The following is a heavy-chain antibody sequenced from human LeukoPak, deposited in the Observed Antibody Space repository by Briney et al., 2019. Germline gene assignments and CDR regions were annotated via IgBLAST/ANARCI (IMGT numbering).Heavy chain of an antibody. D-gene: IGHD1-26*01. CDR1: GGSISSGSYY. CDR3: ARSRVGATGDAFDI. Sequence: PSQTLSLTCTVSGGSISSGSYYWSWIRQPAGKGLEWIGRIYTSGSTNYNPSLKSRITISVDTSKNQFSLKLSSVTAAETAVYYCARSRVGATGDAFDIWGQGTMVTVSS. J-gene: IGHJ3*02. CDR2: IYTSGST. V-gene: IGHV4-61*02.